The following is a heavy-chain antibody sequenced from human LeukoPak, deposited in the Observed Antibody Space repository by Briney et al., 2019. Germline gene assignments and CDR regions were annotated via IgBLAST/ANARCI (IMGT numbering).Heavy chain of an antibody. CDR3: ARSDSDDYGDYFDY. V-gene: IGHV1-2*02. Sequence: ASVKVSCKASGYTFTGYYMHWVRQAPGQGLEWMGWINPNSGGTNYAQKFQGRVTMTRDTSISTAYMELSRLRSGDTAVYYCARSDSDDYGDYFDYWGQGTLVTVSS. CDR2: INPNSGGT. J-gene: IGHJ4*02. CDR1: GYTFTGYY. D-gene: IGHD4-17*01.